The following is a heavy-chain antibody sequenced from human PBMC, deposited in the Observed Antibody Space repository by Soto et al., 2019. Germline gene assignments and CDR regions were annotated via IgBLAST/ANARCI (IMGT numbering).Heavy chain of an antibody. CDR1: GYRFTSYW. J-gene: IGHJ6*04. CDR2: IYPGDTDT. V-gene: IGHV5-51*01. D-gene: IGHD6-19*01. CDR3: AGTRRPVPGTNYFYGMDV. Sequence: VGALQLSCSGYGYRFTSYWIGWVRQIPGKRLEWMGIIYPGDTDTRYRPSFQGQVTIAADKSISTAYLQWSSLKAADTAMYYCAGTRRPVPGTNYFYGMDVFGEGSTLTVPS.